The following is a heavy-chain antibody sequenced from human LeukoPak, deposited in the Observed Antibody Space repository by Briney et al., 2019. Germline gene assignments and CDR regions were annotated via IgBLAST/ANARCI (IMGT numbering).Heavy chain of an antibody. Sequence: KPSETLSLTCAVSGGSFSGYYWSWIRQPPGKGMEWIGEINHSGSTNYNPSLKSRVTISVDTSKNQFSLKLSSVTAADTAVYYCARGGGATVTTDAFDIWGQGTMVTVSS. D-gene: IGHD4-17*01. CDR2: INHSGST. CDR3: ARGGGATVTTDAFDI. CDR1: GGSFSGYY. J-gene: IGHJ3*02. V-gene: IGHV4-34*01.